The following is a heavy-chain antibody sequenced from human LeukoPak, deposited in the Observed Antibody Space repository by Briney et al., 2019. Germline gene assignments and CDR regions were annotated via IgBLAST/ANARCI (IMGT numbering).Heavy chain of an antibody. V-gene: IGHV4-38-2*02. D-gene: IGHD1-20*01. CDR2: VFHSGIT. CDR1: GYSISSGYY. Sequence: SETLSLTCSVSGYSISSGYYWGWIRQPPGKGLEWIGSVFHSGITYYKPSLKSRVTISVDTSKNQFSLKLSSVTAADTAVYYCARDYNWNDDYNWFDPWGQGTLVTVSS. J-gene: IGHJ5*02. CDR3: ARDYNWNDDYNWFDP.